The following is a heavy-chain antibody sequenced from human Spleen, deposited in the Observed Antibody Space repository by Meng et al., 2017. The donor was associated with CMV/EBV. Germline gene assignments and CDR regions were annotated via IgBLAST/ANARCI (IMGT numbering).Heavy chain of an antibody. V-gene: IGHV1-2*02. CDR3: ARDRAGRGYYYGMDV. CDR2: ISPYTAYT. D-gene: IGHD6-19*01. Sequence: SVKVSCKASGYTFTDDYIYWVRQAPGQGLEWMGWISPYTAYTKYSQKFQGRVTMTRDTSISTAYMELSRLRSDDTAVYYCARDRAGRGYYYGMDVGGQGTTVTVSS. CDR1: GYTFTDDY. J-gene: IGHJ6*02.